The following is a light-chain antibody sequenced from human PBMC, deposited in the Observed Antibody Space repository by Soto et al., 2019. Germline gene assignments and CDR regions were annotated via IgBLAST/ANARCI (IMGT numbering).Light chain of an antibody. CDR1: FSNIGTNY. Sequence: QSALTQPPSESGTPGQRVTISCSGSFSNIGTNYVYWYQQLPGTAPKLLIYGNSNRPSGVPDRFSGSKSGTSASLAITGLQAEDEADYYCQSYDSSLSGYVFGTGTKVTV. CDR2: GNS. V-gene: IGLV1-40*01. CDR3: QSYDSSLSGYV. J-gene: IGLJ1*01.